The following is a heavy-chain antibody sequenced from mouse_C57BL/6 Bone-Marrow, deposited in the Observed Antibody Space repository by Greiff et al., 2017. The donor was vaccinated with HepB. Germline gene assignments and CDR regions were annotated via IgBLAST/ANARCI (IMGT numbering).Heavy chain of an antibody. CDR3: ARYYGSSLYYFDY. J-gene: IGHJ2*01. CDR2: INPNNGGT. V-gene: IGHV1-26*01. CDR1: GYTFTDYY. Sequence: EVKLQQSGPELVKPGASVKISCKASGYTFTDYYMNWVKQSHGKSLEWIGDINPNNGGTSYNQKFKGKATLTVDKSSSTAYMELRSLTSEDSAVYYCARYYGSSLYYFDYWGQGTTLTVSS. D-gene: IGHD1-1*01.